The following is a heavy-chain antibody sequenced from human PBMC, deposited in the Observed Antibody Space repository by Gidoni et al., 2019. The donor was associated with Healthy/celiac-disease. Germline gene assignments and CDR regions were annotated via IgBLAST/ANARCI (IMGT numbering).Heavy chain of an antibody. D-gene: IGHD1-26*01. J-gene: IGHJ4*02. CDR2: IYYSGST. CDR1: GGSISISSYY. V-gene: IGHV4-39*01. CDR3: ARLPVGATPDY. Sequence: QLQLQESGPGLVKPSETLSLTCTVSGGSISISSYYWGWLRQPPGKGLEWIGSIYYSGSTYYNPSLKSRVTISVDTSKNQFSLKLSSVTAADTAVYYCARLPVGATPDYWGQGTLVTVSS.